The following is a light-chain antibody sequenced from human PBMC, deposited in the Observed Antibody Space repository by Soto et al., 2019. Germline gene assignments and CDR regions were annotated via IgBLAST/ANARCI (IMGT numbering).Light chain of an antibody. CDR3: QERTNWPRFT. CDR2: GAF. Sequence: PGERATLSLIASPSVTNFLAWYQQKPGQAPRLLIYGAFNRATGIPARFSGSGSGTDFTLTISSLEPEDFAFYYCQERTNWPRFTFGPGTKVDIK. V-gene: IGKV3-11*01. J-gene: IGKJ3*01. CDR1: PSVTNF.